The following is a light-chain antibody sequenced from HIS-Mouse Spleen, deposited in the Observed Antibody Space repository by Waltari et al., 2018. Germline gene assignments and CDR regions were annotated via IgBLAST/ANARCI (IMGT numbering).Light chain of an antibody. CDR2: EGS. CDR1: SSDVGSYNL. Sequence: SALTQPASVSGSPGQSIPLSCTGTSSDVGSYNLVPWYQQHPGKAPKLMTYEGSKRPSGGSNRFSGSKSGNTASLTISGLQAEDEADYYCCSYAGSSTWVFGGGTKLTVL. V-gene: IGLV2-23*01. J-gene: IGLJ3*02. CDR3: CSYAGSSTWV.